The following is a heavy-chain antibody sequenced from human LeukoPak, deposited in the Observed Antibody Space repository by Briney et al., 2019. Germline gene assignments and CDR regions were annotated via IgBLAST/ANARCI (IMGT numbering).Heavy chain of an antibody. CDR3: PRLGCSSPSCYFVAVDVDAFDI. Sequence: GASVKVSCKASGYTFTCYYMHWVRQAPLQGLEWMGRINPNSGGTNYAQKFQVRVTMTRDTSIRTAYLERSRLGSGDTAVYYCPRLGCSSPSCYFVAVDVDAFDIWGQGTMVTVSS. CDR2: INPNSGGT. V-gene: IGHV1-2*06. J-gene: IGHJ3*02. CDR1: GYTFTCYY. D-gene: IGHD2-2*01.